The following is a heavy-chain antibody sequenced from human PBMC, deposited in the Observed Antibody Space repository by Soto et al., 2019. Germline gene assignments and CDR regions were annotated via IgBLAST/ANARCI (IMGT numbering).Heavy chain of an antibody. J-gene: IGHJ6*02. D-gene: IGHD2-2*01. CDR3: ARSQGSSTSLEIYYYYYYGMDV. CDR1: GGTFSSYA. Sequence: QVQLVQSGDEVKKPGSSVKVSCKASGGTFSSYAISWVRQAPGQGLEWMGGIIPISDTTNYAQKCQGRVTITADESTSTAYMELSSLRSEDTAVYYCARSQGSSTSLEIYYYYYYGMDVWGQGTTVTVSS. V-gene: IGHV1-69*01. CDR2: IIPISDTT.